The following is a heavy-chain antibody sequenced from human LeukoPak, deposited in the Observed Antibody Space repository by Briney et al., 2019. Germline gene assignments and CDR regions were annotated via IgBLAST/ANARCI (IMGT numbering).Heavy chain of an antibody. CDR1: GFTFTTSW. V-gene: IGHV3-7*03. CDR3: ARKNPYYYDSSGFGAPIFDY. J-gene: IGHJ4*02. CDR2: INQDGNEK. Sequence: GGSLRLSCAASGFTFTTSWMSWVRQAPGKGLEWVANINQDGNEKYYVKSVEGRFTISRDNAENSLYLQMNSLRAEDTALYYCARKNPYYYDSSGFGAPIFDYWGQGTLVTVSS. D-gene: IGHD3-22*01.